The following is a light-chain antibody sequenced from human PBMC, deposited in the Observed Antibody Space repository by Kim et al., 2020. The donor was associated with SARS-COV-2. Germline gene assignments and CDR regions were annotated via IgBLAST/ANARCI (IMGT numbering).Light chain of an antibody. V-gene: IGKV1-27*01. CDR1: QVIRNY. J-gene: IGKJ1*01. CDR3: QKCDSAPWT. CDR2: AAS. Sequence: DRVTTPCRASQVIRNYLVWFPRKPGKAPKPPIYAASALHPGIPSRFSGCGSGTDFTLTLTSLQPEAVATYYCQKCDSAPWTFGQGTKVDIK.